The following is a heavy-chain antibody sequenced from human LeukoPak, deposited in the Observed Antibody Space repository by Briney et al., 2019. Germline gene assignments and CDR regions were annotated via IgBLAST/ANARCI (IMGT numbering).Heavy chain of an antibody. Sequence: ASVKVSCKAAGYTFVGHGISWVRLAPGQGLEWMGRIIPILGIANYAQKFQGRVTITADKSTSTAYMELSSLRSEDTAVYYCARDGGRGLYSGSYYPDAFDIWGQGTMVTVSS. V-gene: IGHV1-69*04. D-gene: IGHD1-26*01. J-gene: IGHJ3*02. CDR3: ARDGGRGLYSGSYYPDAFDI. CDR2: IIPILGIA. CDR1: GYTFVGHG.